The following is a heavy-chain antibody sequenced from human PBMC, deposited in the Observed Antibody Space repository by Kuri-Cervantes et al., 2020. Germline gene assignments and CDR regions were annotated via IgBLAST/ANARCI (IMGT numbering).Heavy chain of an antibody. J-gene: IGHJ4*02. Sequence: GESRKISCAASGFTFSSYSMNWVRQAPGKGLEWVSSISSSSSYIYYADAVKGRFTISRDNAKNSLYLQMNSLRAEDTAVYYCARGGHLDYYGSGSYYQIDYWGQGTLVTVSS. CDR3: ARGGHLDYYGSGSYYQIDY. CDR2: ISSSSSYI. V-gene: IGHV3-21*03. D-gene: IGHD3-10*01. CDR1: GFTFSSYS.